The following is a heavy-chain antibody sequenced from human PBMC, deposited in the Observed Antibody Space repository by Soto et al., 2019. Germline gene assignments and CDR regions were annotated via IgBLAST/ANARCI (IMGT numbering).Heavy chain of an antibody. CDR3: ARDPGIAAAGADFDN. CDR1: GFTFSSYE. CDR2: ISSSGSTI. D-gene: IGHD6-13*01. V-gene: IGHV3-48*03. J-gene: IGHJ4*02. Sequence: GGSLRLSCAASGFTFSSYEMNWVRQAPGKGLEWVSYISSSGSTIYYADSVKGRFAISRDNAKNSQYLQMNSLRAEDTAVYYCARDPGIAAAGADFDNWGQGTMVTVSS.